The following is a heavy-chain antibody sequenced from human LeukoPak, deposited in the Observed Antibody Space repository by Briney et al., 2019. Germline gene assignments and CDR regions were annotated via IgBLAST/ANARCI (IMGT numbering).Heavy chain of an antibody. V-gene: IGHV4-39*07. CDR3: ARALGADSSGWYRIDYFDY. CDR2: IYYSGST. D-gene: IGHD6-19*01. J-gene: IGHJ4*02. CDR1: GGSISSSSYY. Sequence: PGTLSLTCTVSGGSISSSSYYWGWIRQPPGKGLEWIGSIYYSGSTYYNPSLKSRVTISVDTSKNQFSLKLSSVTAADTAVYYCARALGADSSGWYRIDYFDYWGQGTLVTVSS.